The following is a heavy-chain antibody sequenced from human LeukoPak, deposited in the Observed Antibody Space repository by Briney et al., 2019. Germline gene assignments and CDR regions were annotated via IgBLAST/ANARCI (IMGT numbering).Heavy chain of an antibody. CDR2: ISSSSSYI. D-gene: IGHD6-19*01. CDR1: GFTFSSYS. Sequence: GGSLRLSCAASGFTFSSYSMNWVRQAPGKGLEWVSSISSSSSYIYYADSVKGRFTISRDNAKNSLYLQMNSLRAEDTAVYYCARDHVAGTGRFDYWGQGTLVTASS. J-gene: IGHJ4*02. V-gene: IGHV3-21*01. CDR3: ARDHVAGTGRFDY.